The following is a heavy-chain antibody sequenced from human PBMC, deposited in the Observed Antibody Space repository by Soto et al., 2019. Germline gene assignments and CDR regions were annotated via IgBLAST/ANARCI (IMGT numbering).Heavy chain of an antibody. Sequence: EVQLVESGGGLVQPWGSLRLSCAASGFTLRGYWMHWVRQAPGKGLVWVSRINSDGSSTSYADSVKGRFTISRDNAKNTLYLQMNSLRAEDTAVYYCAKDGRLGQFDYWGQGTLVTASS. CDR3: AKDGRLGQFDY. V-gene: IGHV3-74*01. D-gene: IGHD1-1*01. CDR1: GFTLRGYW. CDR2: INSDGSST. J-gene: IGHJ4*02.